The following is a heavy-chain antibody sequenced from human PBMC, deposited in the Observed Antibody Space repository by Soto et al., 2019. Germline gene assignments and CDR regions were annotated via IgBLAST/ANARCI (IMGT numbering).Heavy chain of an antibody. V-gene: IGHV3-15*07. J-gene: IGHJ4*02. CDR3: GARLWFGESRACDY. CDR2: IKSKTDGGTT. Sequence: EVQLVESGGGLVKPGGSLRLSCAASGFTFSNAWMNWVRPAPGKGLEWVGRIKSKTDGGTTDYAAPVKGRFTISRDDSKNTLYLQMTSLKTEDTAVYYCGARLWFGESRACDYWGQGTLVTVSS. D-gene: IGHD3-10*01. CDR1: GFTFSNAW.